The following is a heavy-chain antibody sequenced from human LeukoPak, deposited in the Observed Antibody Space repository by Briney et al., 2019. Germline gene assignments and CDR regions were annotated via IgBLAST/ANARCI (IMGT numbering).Heavy chain of an antibody. Sequence: KPSETLSLTCAVSGYSISSGYYRGWIRQPPGKRLEWIGRIYHSGSTYYNPSLKSRVTISVDTSKNQFSLKLSSVTAADTAVYYCARPTRGYCSGGSCYATPHGWFDPWGQGTLVTVSS. D-gene: IGHD2-15*01. CDR1: GYSISSGYY. CDR2: IYHSGST. CDR3: ARPTRGYCSGGSCYATPHGWFDP. J-gene: IGHJ5*02. V-gene: IGHV4-38-2*01.